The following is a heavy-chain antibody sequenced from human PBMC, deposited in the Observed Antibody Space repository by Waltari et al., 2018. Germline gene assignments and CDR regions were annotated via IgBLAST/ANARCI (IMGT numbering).Heavy chain of an antibody. CDR1: GFTFDDYA. CDR3: AKDGVRSHGSGSYQAYYYYYMDV. Sequence: EVQLVESGGGLVQPGRSLRLSCAASGFTFDDYAMHWVRQAPGKGLEWVSGISWNSGSIGYADSVKGRFTISRDNAKNSLYLQMNSLRAEDTALYYCAKDGVRSHGSGSYQAYYYYYMDVWGKGTTVTVSS. CDR2: ISWNSGSI. J-gene: IGHJ6*03. V-gene: IGHV3-9*01. D-gene: IGHD3-10*01.